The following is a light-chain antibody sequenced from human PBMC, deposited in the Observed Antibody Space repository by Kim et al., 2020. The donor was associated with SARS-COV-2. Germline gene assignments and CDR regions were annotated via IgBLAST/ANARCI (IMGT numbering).Light chain of an antibody. CDR1: SGRIASNY. CDR2: EDN. V-gene: IGLV6-57*03. CDR3: QSYDSSNPWV. Sequence: TVTLSCTRSSGRIASNYVQWYQQRPGSAPTTVIYEDNQRPSGVPDRFSGSIDSSSNSASLTISGLKTEDEADYYCQSYDSSNPWVFGGGTQLTVL. J-gene: IGLJ3*02.